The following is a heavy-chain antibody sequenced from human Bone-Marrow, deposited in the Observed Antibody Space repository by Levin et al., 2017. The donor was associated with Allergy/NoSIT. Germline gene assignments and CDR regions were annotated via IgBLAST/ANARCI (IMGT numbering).Heavy chain of an antibody. Sequence: GGSLRLSCAASGFTFSDYYMSWIRQAPGKGLEWVSYISSSGSTIYYADSVKGRFTISRDNAKNSLYLQMNSLRAEDTAVYYCARDLSSGWEYNWFDPWGQGTLVTVSS. CDR3: ARDLSSGWEYNWFDP. V-gene: IGHV3-11*01. J-gene: IGHJ5*02. D-gene: IGHD6-19*01. CDR1: GFTFSDYY. CDR2: ISSSGSTI.